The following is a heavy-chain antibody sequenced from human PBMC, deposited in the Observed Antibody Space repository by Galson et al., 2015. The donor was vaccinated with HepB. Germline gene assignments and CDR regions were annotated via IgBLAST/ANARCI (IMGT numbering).Heavy chain of an antibody. J-gene: IGHJ5*02. CDR2: ISPSSGGT. CDR3: ARPQPRFYYDNGDYHFDP. CDR1: GYTFTGYN. V-gene: IGHV1-2*06. Sequence: SVKVSCKASGYTFTGYNIHWVRQAPGQGLEWMGRISPSSGGTTYAQRFQGRVTMTRDTSINTAYMELKRLRSDDTAVYYCARPQPRFYYDNGDYHFDPWGQGTLVTVSS. D-gene: IGHD3-22*01.